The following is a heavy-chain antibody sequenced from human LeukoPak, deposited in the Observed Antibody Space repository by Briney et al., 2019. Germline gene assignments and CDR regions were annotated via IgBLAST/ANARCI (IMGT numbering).Heavy chain of an antibody. CDR1: GYTFTGYY. Sequence: ASVKVSCKASGYTFTGYYMHWVRQAPGQGLEWMGWINPNSDGTNYAQKFQGRVTMTRDTSISTAYMELSRLRSDDTAVYYCARYSSSWYGNYWGQGTLVTVSS. J-gene: IGHJ4*02. D-gene: IGHD6-13*01. V-gene: IGHV1-2*02. CDR2: INPNSDGT. CDR3: ARYSSSWYGNY.